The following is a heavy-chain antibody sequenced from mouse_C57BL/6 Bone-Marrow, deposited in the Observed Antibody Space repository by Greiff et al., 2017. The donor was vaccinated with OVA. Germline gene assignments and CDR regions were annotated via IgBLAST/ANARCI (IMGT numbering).Heavy chain of an antibody. Sequence: EVHLVESGGDLVKPGGSLKLSCAASGFTFSSYGMSWVRQTPDKRLEWVATISSGGSYTYYPDSVKGRFTIARDNAKNTLYLQMSSLKSEDTAMYYCARHGVYYAIDYWGQGTSVTVSS. V-gene: IGHV5-6*01. CDR1: GFTFSSYG. J-gene: IGHJ4*01. CDR2: ISSGGSYT. CDR3: ARHGVYYAIDY.